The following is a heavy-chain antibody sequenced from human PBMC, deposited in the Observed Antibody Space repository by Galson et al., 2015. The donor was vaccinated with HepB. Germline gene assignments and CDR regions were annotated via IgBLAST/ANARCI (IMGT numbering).Heavy chain of an antibody. CDR3: AKDLLGYCDSSSCYAGWYFDL. Sequence: SLRLSCAASGFTFTSYAMTWVRQAPGKGLEWVSSISGSGGGTYYADSVKGRFTISRDNSKNTLYLQLNSLRAEDTAVYYCAKDLLGYCDSSSCYAGWYFDLWGRGTLVTVSS. J-gene: IGHJ2*01. CDR1: GFTFTSYA. D-gene: IGHD2-2*01. V-gene: IGHV3-23*01. CDR2: ISGSGGGT.